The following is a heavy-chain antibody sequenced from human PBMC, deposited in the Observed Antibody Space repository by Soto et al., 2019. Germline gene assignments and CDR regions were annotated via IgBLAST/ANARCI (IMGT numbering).Heavy chain of an antibody. CDR2: YDPEKGRR. CDR3: ATGPPWHYFDF. D-gene: IGHD5-12*01. J-gene: IGHJ4*02. V-gene: IGHV1-24*01. Sequence: VQSGAEEKKPGASVEVSCKVSGDSITEVSMHWVRQTPEKGLEWMGGYDPEKGRRISAQNFKGRLTMTEDTSTDTAYMKLISLETDDTAVYFCATGPPWHYFDFWGQGTLVTVSS. CDR1: GDSITEVS.